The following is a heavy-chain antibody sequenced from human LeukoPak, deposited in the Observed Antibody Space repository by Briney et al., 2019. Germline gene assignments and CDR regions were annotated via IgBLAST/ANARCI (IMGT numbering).Heavy chain of an antibody. CDR1: GYTFTGYY. CDR2: INPNHGGT. D-gene: IGHD6-19*01. J-gene: IGHJ3*02. CDR3: ANSITVASGHDAFGI. V-gene: IGHV1-2*02. Sequence: ASVKVSCKASGYTFTGYYMHWVRQAPGQGLEWMGWINPNHGGTHYAQKFQGRVTMTRDTSISTAYMELTRLRSDDTAMYYCANSITVASGHDAFGIWGQGTMVTVSS.